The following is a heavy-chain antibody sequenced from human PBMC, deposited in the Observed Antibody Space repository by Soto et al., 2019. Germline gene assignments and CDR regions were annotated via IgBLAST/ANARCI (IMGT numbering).Heavy chain of an antibody. Sequence: SETLSLTWSASGASIGRGDDYCTWIRPSPGKGLEWIGYISESGSTFYNPSLRSRLTIALDTSKNHFSLKLNSVTAADTAVYACAKYHTPEGDPRGQGRPVTVTS. V-gene: IGHV4-30-4*08. CDR1: GASIGRGDDY. J-gene: IGHJ5*02. CDR2: ISESGST. CDR3: AKYHTPEGDP. D-gene: IGHD2-2*01.